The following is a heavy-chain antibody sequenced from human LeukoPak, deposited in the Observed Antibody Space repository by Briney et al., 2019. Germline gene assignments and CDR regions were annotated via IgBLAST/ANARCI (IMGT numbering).Heavy chain of an antibody. Sequence: QTGGSLRLSCAASGFTFSTYGMTWVRQAPGKGLEWVSAISGSGGSTYYADSVKGRFTISRDASKNTLYLQMNSLRVEDTAVYYCARVRTRNSVAGTVDYWGQGTLVTVSS. V-gene: IGHV3-23*01. CDR2: ISGSGGST. J-gene: IGHJ4*02. D-gene: IGHD6-19*01. CDR3: ARVRTRNSVAGTVDY. CDR1: GFTFSTYG.